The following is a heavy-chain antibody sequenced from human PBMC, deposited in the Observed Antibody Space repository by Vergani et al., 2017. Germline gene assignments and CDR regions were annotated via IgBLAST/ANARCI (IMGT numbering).Heavy chain of an antibody. D-gene: IGHD6-19*01. CDR1: GFTFSSYG. CDR3: AKDLLAVAGMGYYFDY. Sequence: VQLVESGGGVVQPGGSLRLSCAASGFTFSSYGMHWVRQAPGKGLEWVAFIRYDGSNKYYADSVKGRFTISRDNSKNTLYLQMNSLRAEDTAVYYCAKDLLAVAGMGYYFDYWGQGTLVTVSS. CDR2: IRYDGSNK. J-gene: IGHJ4*02. V-gene: IGHV3-30*02.